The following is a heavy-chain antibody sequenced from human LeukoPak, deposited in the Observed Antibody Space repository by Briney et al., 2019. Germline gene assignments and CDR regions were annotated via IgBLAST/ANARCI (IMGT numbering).Heavy chain of an antibody. Sequence: GGSLRLSCAASGFTFSGRWMSWVRQAPGKGLEWVANIKPDGSEKYYVDSVKGRFTISRDNAKNSLYLQMNTLRVEDTAIYYCVRVAPYYYGSESYYFFEHWGQGTPVTASS. CDR2: IKPDGSEK. CDR1: GFTFSGRW. CDR3: VRVAPYYYGSESYYFFEH. D-gene: IGHD3-10*01. J-gene: IGHJ4*02. V-gene: IGHV3-7*01.